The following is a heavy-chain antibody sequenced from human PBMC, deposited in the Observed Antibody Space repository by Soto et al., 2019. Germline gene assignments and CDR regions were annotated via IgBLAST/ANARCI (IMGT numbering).Heavy chain of an antibody. J-gene: IGHJ4*02. CDR1: GYTFTSYA. CDR2: INAGNGNT. V-gene: IGHV1-3*01. CDR3: ARAVAVAADFVD. Sequence: ASVKVSCKASGYTFTSYAMHWVRQAPGQRLEWMGWINAGNGNTKYSQKFQGRVTITRDTSASTAYMELSSLRSEDTPVYYCARAVAVAADFVDRGPGTLVTLSS. D-gene: IGHD6-19*01.